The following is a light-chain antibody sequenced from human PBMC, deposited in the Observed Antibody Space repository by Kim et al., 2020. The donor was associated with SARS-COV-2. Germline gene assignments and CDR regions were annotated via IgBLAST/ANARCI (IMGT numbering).Light chain of an antibody. V-gene: IGKV1-17*01. J-gene: IGKJ2*01. CDR1: QGIRND. Sequence: DIQMTQSPSSLSASVGDRVTITCRASQGIRNDLGWYQQKLGKAPKRLIFAAPSLHSGVPSRFSVSGSGTVFTLTISSLQPEDFATYYCLQRDTYPHTFGQGTKLEI. CDR2: AAP. CDR3: LQRDTYPHT.